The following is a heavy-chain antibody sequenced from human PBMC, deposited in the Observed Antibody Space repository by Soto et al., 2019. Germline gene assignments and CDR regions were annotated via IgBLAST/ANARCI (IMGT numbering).Heavy chain of an antibody. CDR1: GGSISSGDYY. D-gene: IGHD3-10*01. Sequence: PSETLSLTCTVSGGSISSGDYYWSWIRQPPGKGLEWIGYIYYSGSTYYNPSLKSRVTISVDTSKNQFSLKLSSVTAADTAVYYCARLLLWFGELSLWAYYFYYWGQGTLVTVSS. V-gene: IGHV4-30-4*01. CDR2: IYYSGST. CDR3: ARLLLWFGELSLWAYYFYY. J-gene: IGHJ4*02.